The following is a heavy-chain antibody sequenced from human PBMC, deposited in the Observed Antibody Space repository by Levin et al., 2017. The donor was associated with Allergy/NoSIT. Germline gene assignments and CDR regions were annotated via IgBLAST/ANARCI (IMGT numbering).Heavy chain of an antibody. Sequence: GESLKISCAASGFTFSSYAMSWVRQAPGKGLEWVSAISGSDGSTYYADSVKGRFTISRDNSKNTLYLQMNSLRAEDTAVYYCAKLYSSGWYDHFDYWGQGTLVTVSS. CDR1: GFTFSSYA. CDR2: ISGSDGST. D-gene: IGHD6-19*01. V-gene: IGHV3-23*01. J-gene: IGHJ4*02. CDR3: AKLYSSGWYDHFDY.